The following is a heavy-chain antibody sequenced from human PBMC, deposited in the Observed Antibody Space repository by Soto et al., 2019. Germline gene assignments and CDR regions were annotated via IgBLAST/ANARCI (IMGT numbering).Heavy chain of an antibody. CDR3: ARWAVVVPAALGGAFDI. CDR2: IIPIFGTA. D-gene: IGHD2-2*01. J-gene: IGHJ3*02. V-gene: IGHV1-69*06. CDR1: GGTFSSYA. Sequence: QVQLVQSGAEVKKPGSSVKVSCKASGGTFSSYAISWVRQAPGQGLEWMGGIIPIFGTANYAQKFQGRVTITADKSTSTAYMELSSLRSEDTAVYYCARWAVVVPAALGGAFDIWVQGTMVTVSS.